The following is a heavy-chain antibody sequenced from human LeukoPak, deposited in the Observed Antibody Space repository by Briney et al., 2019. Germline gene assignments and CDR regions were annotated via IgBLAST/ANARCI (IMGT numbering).Heavy chain of an antibody. CDR1: GGSISSGDYY. CDR3: AREASGSYYLYYMDV. J-gene: IGHJ6*03. Sequence: SETLSLTCTVSGGSISSGDYYWSWIRQPPGKGLEWIGYIYYSGSTYYNPSLKSRVTISVDTSKNQFSLKLSSVTAADTAVYYCAREASGSYYLYYMDVWGKGTTGTVSS. CDR2: IYYSGST. V-gene: IGHV4-30-4*08. D-gene: IGHD1-26*01.